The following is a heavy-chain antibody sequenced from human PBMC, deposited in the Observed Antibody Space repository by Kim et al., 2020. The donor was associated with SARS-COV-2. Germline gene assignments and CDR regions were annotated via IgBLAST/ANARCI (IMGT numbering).Heavy chain of an antibody. J-gene: IGHJ4*02. V-gene: IGHV3-30*02. Sequence: YAESVKGRFTISRDNSKNTLYLQMNSLRAEDTAVYYCAKTALRVTGTLDYWGQGTLVTVSS. CDR3: AKTALRVTGTLDY. D-gene: IGHD1-20*01.